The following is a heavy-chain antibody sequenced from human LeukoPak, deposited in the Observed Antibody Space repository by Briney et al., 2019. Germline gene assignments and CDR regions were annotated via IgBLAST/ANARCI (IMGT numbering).Heavy chain of an antibody. Sequence: SETLSLTCTVSGYSISSCYYWGWIRQPPGKGLEWIGSIYHSGSTYYNPSLKSRVTISVDTSKNQFSLKLSSVTAADTAVYYCARGGSYFAFDIWGQGTMVTVSS. D-gene: IGHD1-26*01. CDR1: GYSISSCYY. CDR2: IYHSGST. V-gene: IGHV4-38-2*02. J-gene: IGHJ3*02. CDR3: ARGGSYFAFDI.